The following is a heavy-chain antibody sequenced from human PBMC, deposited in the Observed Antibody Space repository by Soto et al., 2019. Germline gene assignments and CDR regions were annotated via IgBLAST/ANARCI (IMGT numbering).Heavy chain of an antibody. V-gene: IGHV1-3*01. CDR2: INAGNGNT. Sequence: QVQLVQSGAEVKKPGASVKVSCKASGYTFTSYAMHWVRQAPGQRLEWMGWINAGNGNTKYSQKFQGRVTITRDTSASTAYMELSSLRSEDTAVYYCARPQPGLGYCTNGVCLGFDYWGQGTLVTVSS. J-gene: IGHJ4*02. CDR1: GYTFTSYA. CDR3: ARPQPGLGYCTNGVCLGFDY. D-gene: IGHD2-8*01.